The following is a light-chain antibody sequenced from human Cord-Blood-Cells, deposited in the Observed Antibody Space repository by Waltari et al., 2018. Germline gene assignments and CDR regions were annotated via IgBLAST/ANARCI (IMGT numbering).Light chain of an antibody. Sequence: QSALTDPPSESGSAGQSITISATGNISDVGGYNYVNCYQQHPGKSPKLMIYDVSNRPSGVSNRFSGSKSGNTASLTIVGLQADDEADYYCSSYTSSSTLVFGTGTKVTVL. V-gene: IGLV2-14*03. CDR2: DVS. J-gene: IGLJ1*01. CDR1: ISDVGGYNY. CDR3: SSYTSSSTLV.